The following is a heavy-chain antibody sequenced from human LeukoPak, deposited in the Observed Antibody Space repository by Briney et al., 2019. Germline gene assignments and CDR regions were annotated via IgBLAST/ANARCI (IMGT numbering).Heavy chain of an antibody. V-gene: IGHV3-23*01. J-gene: IGHJ5*01. CDR3: SKDGPPNLWFREA. D-gene: IGHD3-10*01. CDR1: GFTFSSYA. CDR2: ISGSGGST. Sequence: GGSLRLSCAASGFTFSSYAMSWVRQAPGKGLEWVSAISGSGGSTYYADSVKGRFTISRDNSKNTVYLQMNSLRAEDTAVYYCSKDGPPNLWFREAWGQGTLVTVSS.